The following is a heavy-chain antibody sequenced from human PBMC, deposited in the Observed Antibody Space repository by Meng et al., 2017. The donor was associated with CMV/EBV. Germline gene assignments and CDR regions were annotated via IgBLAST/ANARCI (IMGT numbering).Heavy chain of an antibody. Sequence: SVKVSCKASGGTFSSYTISWVRQAPGQGLEWMGRIIPILGIANYAQKFQGRVTITADKSTSTAYMELSSLRSEDTAVYYCADGAGGVFSGYFDYWGQGTLVTVSS. V-gene: IGHV1-69*02. CDR1: GGTFSSYT. D-gene: IGHD2-8*02. CDR2: IIPILGIA. CDR3: ADGAGGVFSGYFDY. J-gene: IGHJ4*02.